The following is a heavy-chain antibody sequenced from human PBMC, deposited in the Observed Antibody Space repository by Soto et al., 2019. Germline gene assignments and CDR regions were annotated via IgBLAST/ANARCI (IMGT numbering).Heavy chain of an antibody. D-gene: IGHD1-26*01. V-gene: IGHV4-4*02. CDR1: GGSISSSNW. CDR2: IYHSGST. CDR3: ARDLDSHTEVGYNWYFDL. J-gene: IGHJ2*01. Sequence: SETLSLTCAVSGGSISSSNWWSWVRPPPGKGLEWIGEIYHSGSTNYNPSLKSRVTISVDKSKNQFSLKLSSVTAADTAVYYCARDLDSHTEVGYNWYFDLWGRGTLVTVSS.